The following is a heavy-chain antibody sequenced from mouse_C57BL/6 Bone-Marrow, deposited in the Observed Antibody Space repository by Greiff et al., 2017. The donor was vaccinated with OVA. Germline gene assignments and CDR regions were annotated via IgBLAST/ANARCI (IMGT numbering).Heavy chain of an antibody. CDR3: ARPYSSGYVYFDY. Sequence: VQLQQSGAELVKPGASVKISCKASGYAFSSYWMNWVKQRPGKGLEWIGQIYPGDGDTNYNGKFKGKATLTADKSSSTAYMQLSSLTSEDSAVYFCARPYSSGYVYFDYWGQGTTLTVSS. D-gene: IGHD3-2*02. CDR1: GYAFSSYW. CDR2: IYPGDGDT. J-gene: IGHJ2*01. V-gene: IGHV1-80*01.